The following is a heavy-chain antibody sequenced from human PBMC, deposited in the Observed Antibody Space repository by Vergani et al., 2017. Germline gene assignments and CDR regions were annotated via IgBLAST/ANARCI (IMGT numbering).Heavy chain of an antibody. CDR1: GYTFTGYY. J-gene: IGHJ3*02. CDR3: ARDRRITIFGVVIGEGDDAFDI. Sequence: VSCKASGYTFTGYYMHWVRQAPGQGLEWMGWINPNSGGTNYAQKFQGRVTMTRDTSISTAYMELSRLRSDDTAVYYCARDRRITIFGVVIGEGDDAFDIWGQGTMVTVSS. V-gene: IGHV1-2*02. D-gene: IGHD3-3*01. CDR2: INPNSGGT.